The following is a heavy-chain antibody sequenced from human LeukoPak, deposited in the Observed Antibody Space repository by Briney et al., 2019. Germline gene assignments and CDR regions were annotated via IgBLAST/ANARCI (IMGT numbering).Heavy chain of an antibody. Sequence: GGSLRLSCAVSGSPFSIYEMNWVRQAPGKGLEWVSNNGSSGTTIYYADSAKGRFSISRDNAKNSLYLQMNSLRVEDTAVYYCALLAVASDFDYWGQGALVTVSS. CDR1: GSPFSIYE. V-gene: IGHV3-48*03. CDR3: ALLAVASDFDY. CDR2: NGSSGTTI. D-gene: IGHD6-19*01. J-gene: IGHJ4*02.